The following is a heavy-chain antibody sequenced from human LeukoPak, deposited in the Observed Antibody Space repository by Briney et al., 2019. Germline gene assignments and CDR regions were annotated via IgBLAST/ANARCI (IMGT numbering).Heavy chain of an antibody. Sequence: GGSVRLSCVGSGFSFSAYDMGWVRQTPGKGLEWVSAISTTGGYTEDADSVKGRFTISRDNSQNTLFLQMHSLRAEDTAVYYCAKKPATIKFPFDIWGQGTLVTVS. CDR1: GFSFSAYD. D-gene: IGHD5-24*01. CDR3: AKKPATIKFPFDI. CDR2: ISTTGGYT. J-gene: IGHJ4*02. V-gene: IGHV3-23*01.